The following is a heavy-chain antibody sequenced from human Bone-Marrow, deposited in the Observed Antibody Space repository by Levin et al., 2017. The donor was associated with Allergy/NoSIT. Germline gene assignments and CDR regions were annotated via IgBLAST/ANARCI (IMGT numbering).Heavy chain of an antibody. V-gene: IGHV3-48*03. Sequence: LSLTCAASGFRFGLYEMNWVRQAPGKGLEWISYISTSGATIYYAGSVEGRFAISRDNAKKSLYLQMNSLRVEDSGVYYCARRQHAGSTHLWIDNWGQGTLVTVSS. CDR3: ARRQHAGSTHLWIDN. J-gene: IGHJ4*02. CDR2: ISTSGATI. CDR1: GFRFGLYE. D-gene: IGHD3-3*01.